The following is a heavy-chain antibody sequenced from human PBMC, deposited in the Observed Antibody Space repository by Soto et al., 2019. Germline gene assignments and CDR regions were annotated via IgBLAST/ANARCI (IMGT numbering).Heavy chain of an antibody. CDR3: TRSGGSYSFGY. V-gene: IGHV3-73*02. J-gene: IGHJ4*02. Sequence: EVQLVESGGGLVQPGESLKLSCAASGFTLSGSAVHWVRQASGNGLEWVGRIRSNTHNYATDYIASVKGRFTMSRDDSNNTAYLQMNGLKTDDTAVYYCTRSGGSYSFGYWGQGTLVTVSS. CDR1: GFTLSGSA. CDR2: IRSNTHNYAT. D-gene: IGHD1-26*01.